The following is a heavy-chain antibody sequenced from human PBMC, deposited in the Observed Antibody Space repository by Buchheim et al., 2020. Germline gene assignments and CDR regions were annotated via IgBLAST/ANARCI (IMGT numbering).Heavy chain of an antibody. D-gene: IGHD2-15*01. CDR3: ARGGRITPVFNY. J-gene: IGHJ4*02. Sequence: QLQLQESGPGLVKPSETLSLTCAVYGGSFSGYYWSWIRQPPGKGLEWIGEINHSGSTNYNPSLKSRVTISVDTSKNQFSLKLSSVTAADTAVYYCARGGRITPVFNYWGQGTL. CDR1: GGSFSGYY. CDR2: INHSGST. V-gene: IGHV4-34*01.